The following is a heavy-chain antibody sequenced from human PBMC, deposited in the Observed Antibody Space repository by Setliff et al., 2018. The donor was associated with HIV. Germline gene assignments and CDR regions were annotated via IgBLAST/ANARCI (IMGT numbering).Heavy chain of an antibody. J-gene: IGHJ6*03. CDR3: ARDPPGYYMDV. CDR1: GGSFNGYS. CDR2: INHSGST. Sequence: PSETLSLTCAVYGGSFNGYSWTWIRQPPGKGLEWIGGINHSGSTNYNPSLKSRVTISVDTSKNQFSLRLRSVTAADTAVYYCARDPPGYYMDVWGKGTTVTVSS. V-gene: IGHV4-34*01.